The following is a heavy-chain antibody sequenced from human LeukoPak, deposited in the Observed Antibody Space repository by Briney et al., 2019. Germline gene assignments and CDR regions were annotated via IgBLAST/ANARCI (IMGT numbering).Heavy chain of an antibody. Sequence: AETLSLPCTVSVGSVSIGRDYWSWLPQPPGKGLEWFGYIYYSENTNYNPATNSLVTISVNTSNNQYPLKLSSVTAADTAVYYWASESVGWGYYFDYWGQGTLVTVSS. CDR1: VGSVSIGRDY. CDR2: IYYSENT. D-gene: IGHD3-16*01. J-gene: IGHJ4*02. V-gene: IGHV4-61*01. CDR3: ASESVGWGYYFDY.